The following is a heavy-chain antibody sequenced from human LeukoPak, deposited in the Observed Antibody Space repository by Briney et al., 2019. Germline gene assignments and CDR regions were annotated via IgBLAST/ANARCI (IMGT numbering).Heavy chain of an antibody. Sequence: PSETLSLTCTVSGVSISTSTYYWGWIRQPPGKGLEWIGSMYYRGSTYYNESLKSRVTISVDTSKNQFSLKVSSVTAADTAVYYCARLPYAYYFDYWGQGTLVTVSS. CDR1: GVSISTSTYY. CDR2: MYYRGST. CDR3: ARLPYAYYFDY. D-gene: IGHD3-16*01. V-gene: IGHV4-39*01. J-gene: IGHJ4*02.